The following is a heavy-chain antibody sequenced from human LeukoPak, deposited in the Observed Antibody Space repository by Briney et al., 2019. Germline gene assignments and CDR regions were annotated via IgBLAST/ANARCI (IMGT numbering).Heavy chain of an antibody. V-gene: IGHV4-59*01. Sequence: SETLSLTCAVYGGSFSGYYWSWIRQPPGKGLEWIGYIYSSGSTKYNPSLKSRVTISVDTSKNQFSLKLSSVTAADTAVYYCARRGGFNSYGYYYFDYWGQGTLVTVSS. J-gene: IGHJ4*02. D-gene: IGHD5-18*01. CDR1: GGSFSGYY. CDR3: ARRGGFNSYGYYYFDY. CDR2: IYSSGST.